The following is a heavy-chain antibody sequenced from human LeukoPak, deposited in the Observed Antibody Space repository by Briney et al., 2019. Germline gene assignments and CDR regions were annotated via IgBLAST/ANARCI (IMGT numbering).Heavy chain of an antibody. J-gene: IGHJ4*02. CDR1: GFTFSSFW. CDR3: ARGGGVGARDY. CDR2: IKSDGSEK. Sequence: GGSLRLSCAASGFTFSSFWVTWVRQAPGKGLEWVANIKSDGSEKFYVDSVKGRFTISRDNAKNSLYLQMNSLRVEDTAVYYCARGGGVGARDYWGQGTLVTVSS. V-gene: IGHV3-7*01. D-gene: IGHD1-26*01.